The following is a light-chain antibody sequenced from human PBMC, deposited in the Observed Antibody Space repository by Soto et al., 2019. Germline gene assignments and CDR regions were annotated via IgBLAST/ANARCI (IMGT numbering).Light chain of an antibody. CDR1: SSDVGGYNY. Sequence: QSVLTQPASVSGSPGQSITISCTGTSSDVGGYNYVSWYQQHPGKAPKLMIYEVGNRPSGVSNRFSGSKPGNTASLTISGLQAEDEADYYCSSYTSSSTYVFGTGTKVTVL. CDR2: EVG. CDR3: SSYTSSSTYV. J-gene: IGLJ1*01. V-gene: IGLV2-14*01.